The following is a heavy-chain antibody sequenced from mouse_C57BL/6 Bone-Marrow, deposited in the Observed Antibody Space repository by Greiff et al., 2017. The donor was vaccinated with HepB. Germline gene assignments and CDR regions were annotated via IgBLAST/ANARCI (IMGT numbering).Heavy chain of an antibody. D-gene: IGHD2-3*01. J-gene: IGHJ2*01. CDR2: IWSGGST. Sequence: VQLVESGPGLVQPSQSLSITCTVSGFSLTSYGVHWVRQSPGKGLEWLGVIWSGGSTDYNAAFISRLSISKDNSKSQVFFKMNSLQADDTAIYYCARYDGYSFDYWGQGTTLTVSS. V-gene: IGHV2-2*01. CDR1: GFSLTSYG. CDR3: ARYDGYSFDY.